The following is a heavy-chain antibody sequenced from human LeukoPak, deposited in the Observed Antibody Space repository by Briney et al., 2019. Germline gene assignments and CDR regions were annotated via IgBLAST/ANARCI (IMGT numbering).Heavy chain of an antibody. D-gene: IGHD6-13*01. CDR1: GGSISSGGYY. CDR3: ARDRGSSWSH. CDR2: IYHSGST. Sequence: SETLSLTCTVSGGSISSGGYYWSWIRQPPGKGLEWIGYIYHSGSTYYNPSLKSRVTISVDRSKNQFSLKLSSVTAADTAVYYCARDRGSSWSHWGQGTLVTVSS. V-gene: IGHV4-30-2*01. J-gene: IGHJ4*02.